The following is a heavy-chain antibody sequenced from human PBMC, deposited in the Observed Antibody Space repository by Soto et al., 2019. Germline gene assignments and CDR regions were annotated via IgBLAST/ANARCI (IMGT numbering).Heavy chain of an antibody. CDR3: ARKSIAVADYWYFDL. J-gene: IGHJ2*01. V-gene: IGHV4-39*01. CDR1: GGSISSSSYY. CDR2: IYYSGST. Sequence: SETLSLTCTVSGGSISSSSYYWGWIRQPPGKGLEWIGSIYYSGSTYYNPSLKSRVTISVDTSKNQFSLKLSSVTAADTAVYYCARKSIAVADYWYFDLWGRGTLVTVSS. D-gene: IGHD6-19*01.